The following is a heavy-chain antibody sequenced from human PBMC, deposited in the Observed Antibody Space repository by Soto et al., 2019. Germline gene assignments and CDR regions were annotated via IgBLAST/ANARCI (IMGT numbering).Heavy chain of an antibody. V-gene: IGHV3-21*01. CDR3: ARSTANWGVGYYFDY. CDR2: ISSSSSYI. D-gene: IGHD7-27*01. Sequence: GSLRLSCAASGFTFSSYSMNWVRQAPGKGLEWVSSISSSSSYIYYADSVKGRFTISRDNAKNSLYLQMNSLRAEDTAVYYCARSTANWGVGYYFDYWGQGTLVTVSS. CDR1: GFTFSSYS. J-gene: IGHJ4*02.